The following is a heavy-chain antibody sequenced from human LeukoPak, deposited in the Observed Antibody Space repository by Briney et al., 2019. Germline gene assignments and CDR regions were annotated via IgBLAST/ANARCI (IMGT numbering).Heavy chain of an antibody. Sequence: GGSLRLSCAASGFTFTTYGFNWVRQAPGKGLEWVSSISFSGSYIYYADSVKGRFTISRDNAKNSLYLQMNSLRAEDTAVYYCARDQGRYCSGGSCSLFDYWGQGTLVTVSS. V-gene: IGHV3-21*01. CDR1: GFTFTTYG. CDR2: ISFSGSYI. CDR3: ARDQGRYCSGGSCSLFDY. D-gene: IGHD2-15*01. J-gene: IGHJ4*02.